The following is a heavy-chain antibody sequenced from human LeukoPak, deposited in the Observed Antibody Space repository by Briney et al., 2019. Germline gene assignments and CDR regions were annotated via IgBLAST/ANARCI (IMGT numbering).Heavy chain of an antibody. V-gene: IGHV3-33*01. CDR2: IWYDGSNK. CDR3: ARENALYDILTGYNY. D-gene: IGHD3-9*01. CDR1: GFTFSSYG. Sequence: GRSLRLSCAASGFTFSSYGMHWVRQAPGKGLEWVAVIWYDGSNKYYADSVKGRFTISRDNSKNTLYLQMNSLRAEDTAVYYCARENALYDILTGYNYWGQGTLVTVSS. J-gene: IGHJ4*02.